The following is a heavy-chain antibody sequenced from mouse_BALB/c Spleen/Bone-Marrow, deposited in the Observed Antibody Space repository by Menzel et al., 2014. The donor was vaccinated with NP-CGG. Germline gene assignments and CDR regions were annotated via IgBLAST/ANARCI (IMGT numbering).Heavy chain of an antibody. J-gene: IGHJ1*01. CDR1: GFSLTGNG. D-gene: IGHD1-1*01. V-gene: IGHV2-5*01. CDR2: IWRGGST. CDR3: AKGGITTVWYFDV. Sequence: VKLMESGPGLVQPSQSLSITCTVSGFSLTGNGVHWVRQSPGKGLEWLGVIWRGGSTDYNAAFMSRLTITKDNSKNQVFFKMNSLQGDDTAMYYCAKGGITTVWYFDVRGAGTTVTVSS.